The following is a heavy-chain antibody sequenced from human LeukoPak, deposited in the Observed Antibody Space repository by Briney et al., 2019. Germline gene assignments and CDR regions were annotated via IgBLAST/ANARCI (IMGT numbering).Heavy chain of an antibody. CDR1: GGSISSGSYY. Sequence: SETLSLTCTVSGGSISSGSYYWSWIRQPAGKGLEWIERIYASGSTNYNPSLKSRVTISVDTSKNQFSLKLSSVTAADTAVYFCARATIRYCSSTSCYEDYWGQGTLVTVSS. V-gene: IGHV4-61*02. J-gene: IGHJ4*02. D-gene: IGHD2-2*01. CDR2: IYASGST. CDR3: ARATIRYCSSTSCYEDY.